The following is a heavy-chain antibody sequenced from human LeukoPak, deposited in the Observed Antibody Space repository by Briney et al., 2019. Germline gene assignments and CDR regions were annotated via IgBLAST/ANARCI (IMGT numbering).Heavy chain of an antibody. D-gene: IGHD3-10*01. Sequence: GASVKVSCKASGGTFSSYAISWVRQAPGQGLEWMGGIIPIFGTANYAQKFQGRVTITTDESTSTAYMELSSLRSEDTAVYHCARDYYGSGILFYWGQGTLVTVSS. V-gene: IGHV1-69*05. J-gene: IGHJ4*02. CDR3: ARDYYGSGILFY. CDR2: IIPIFGTA. CDR1: GGTFSSYA.